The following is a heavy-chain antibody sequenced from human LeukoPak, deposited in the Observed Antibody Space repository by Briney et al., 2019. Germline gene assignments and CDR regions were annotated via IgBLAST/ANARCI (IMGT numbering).Heavy chain of an antibody. V-gene: IGHV4-39*07. D-gene: IGHD3-10*01. J-gene: IGHJ6*02. CDR3: ARNLWFGELGVDYYGMDV. CDR2: IYYSGST. CDR1: GGSISSSSYY. Sequence: SETLSLTCTVSGGSISSSSYYWGWIRQPPGKGLEWIGSIYYSGSTYYNPSLKSRVTISVDTSKNQFSLKLSSVTAADTAVYYCARNLWFGELGVDYYGMDVWGQGTTVTVSS.